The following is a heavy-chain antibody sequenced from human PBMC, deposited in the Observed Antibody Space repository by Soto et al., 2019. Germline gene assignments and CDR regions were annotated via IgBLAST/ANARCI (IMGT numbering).Heavy chain of an antibody. CDR3: ARLVCSSTSCYTADPPYFDY. J-gene: IGHJ4*02. D-gene: IGHD2-2*02. Sequence: SETLSLTCTVSGGSISSSSYYWGWIRQPPGKGLEWIGSIYYSGSTYYNPSLKSRVTISVDTSKSQFSLKLSSVTAADTAVYYCARLVCSSTSCYTADPPYFDYWGQGTLVTVSS. CDR2: IYYSGST. CDR1: GGSISSSSYY. V-gene: IGHV4-39*01.